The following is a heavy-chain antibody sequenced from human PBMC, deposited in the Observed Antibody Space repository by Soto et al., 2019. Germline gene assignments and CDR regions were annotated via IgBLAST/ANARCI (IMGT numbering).Heavy chain of an antibody. CDR3: ARGPYYGSGSYYYYYYGMDV. CDR1: GGSISSSNW. CDR2: IYHSGST. Sequence: ASETLSLTCAVSGGSISSSNWWSWVRQPPGKGLEWIGEIYHSGSTNYNPSLKSRVTISVDKSKNQFSLKLSSVTAADTAVYYCARGPYYGSGSYYYYYYGMDVWGQGTTVTVSS. D-gene: IGHD3-10*01. J-gene: IGHJ6*02. V-gene: IGHV4-4*02.